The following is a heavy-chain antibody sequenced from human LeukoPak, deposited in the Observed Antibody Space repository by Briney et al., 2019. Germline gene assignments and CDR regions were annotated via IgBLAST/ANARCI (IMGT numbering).Heavy chain of an antibody. CDR1: GGSISPYF. V-gene: IGHV4-59*08. J-gene: IGHJ5*02. Sequence: SETLSLTCTVSGGSISPYFWSWIRQPPGKGLEWIGYIYYSGSTNYNPSLKSRVTMSVDTSKNQFSLKLSSVTAADTAVYYCARHGGNYDILTGYYKLGNWFDPWGQGTLVTVSS. CDR3: ARHGGNYDILTGYYKLGNWFDP. D-gene: IGHD3-9*01. CDR2: IYYSGST.